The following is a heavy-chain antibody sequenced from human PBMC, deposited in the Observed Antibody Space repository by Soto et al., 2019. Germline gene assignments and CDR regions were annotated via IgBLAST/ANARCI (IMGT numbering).Heavy chain of an antibody. CDR1: GFTFSSYA. Sequence: EVQVLESGGGLVQPGGSLRLSCAASGFTFSSYAMSWVRQAPGKGLEWVSTITGSGGSTYYADSVKGRFTISRDNSKNTLFLQMNSLRAEDTAVYYCANRYYYPSGRDYWGQGTLVTVSS. CDR3: ANRYYYPSGRDY. J-gene: IGHJ4*02. CDR2: ITGSGGST. V-gene: IGHV3-23*01. D-gene: IGHD3-10*01.